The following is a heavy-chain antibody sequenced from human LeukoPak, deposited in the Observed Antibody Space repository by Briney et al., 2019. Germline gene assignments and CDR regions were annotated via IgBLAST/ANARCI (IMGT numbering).Heavy chain of an antibody. CDR1: GGSISSGGYY. V-gene: IGHV4-61*08. CDR2: IYYSGST. Sequence: SETLSLTCTVSGGSISSGGYYWSWIRQPPGTGLEWIGYIYYSGSTNYNPSLKSRVTISVDTSKNQFSLKLSSVTAADTAVYYCARVDRSGYRIDYWGQGTLVTVSS. J-gene: IGHJ4*02. D-gene: IGHD3-22*01. CDR3: ARVDRSGYRIDY.